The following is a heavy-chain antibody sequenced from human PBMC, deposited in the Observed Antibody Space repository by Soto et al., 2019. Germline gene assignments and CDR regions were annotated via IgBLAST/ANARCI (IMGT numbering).Heavy chain of an antibody. CDR2: INHSGGT. D-gene: IGHD3-3*01. V-gene: IGHV4-34*01. CDR3: ATAHYDFWSGFSQKYYFDY. J-gene: IGHJ4*02. Sequence: SETLSLTCAVYGGSFSGYYRNWIRQSPGKGLERIGDINHSGGTNYNPSLKSRVTISLDTSKNQFFLRLSSVTAADTAVYYCATAHYDFWSGFSQKYYFDYWGQGTQVTVSS. CDR1: GGSFSGYY.